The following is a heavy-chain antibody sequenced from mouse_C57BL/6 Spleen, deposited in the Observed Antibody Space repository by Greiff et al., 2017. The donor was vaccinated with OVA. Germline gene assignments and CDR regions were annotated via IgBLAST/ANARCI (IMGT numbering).Heavy chain of an antibody. Sequence: VQLQQSGPELVKPGASVKISCKASGYTFTDYYMNWVKQSHGKSLEWIGDINPNNGGTSYNQKFKGKATLTVDKSSSTAYMELRSLTSEDSAVYYCASGSSSYYYAMDYWGQGTSVTVSS. J-gene: IGHJ4*01. CDR3: ASGSSSYYYAMDY. V-gene: IGHV1-26*01. CDR1: GYTFTDYY. D-gene: IGHD1-1*01. CDR2: INPNNGGT.